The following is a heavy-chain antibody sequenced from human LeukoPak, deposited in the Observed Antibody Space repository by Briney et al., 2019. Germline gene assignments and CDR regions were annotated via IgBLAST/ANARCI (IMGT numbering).Heavy chain of an antibody. CDR2: INPNSGGT. CDR3: ARASSTSLLTVLGDY. CDR1: GYTFTGYY. D-gene: IGHD2-2*01. V-gene: IGHV1-2*06. J-gene: IGHJ4*02. Sequence: SCKTSGYTFTGYYMHWVRQAPGQGLEWMGRINPNSGGTNYAQRFQGRVTVTRDTSISTAYMELSRLRYDDTAVYYCARASSTSLLTVLGDYWGQGTLVTVSS.